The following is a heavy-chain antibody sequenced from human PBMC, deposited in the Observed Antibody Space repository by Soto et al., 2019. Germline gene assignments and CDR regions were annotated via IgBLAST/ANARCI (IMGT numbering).Heavy chain of an antibody. CDR2: IRSKAYGEAT. J-gene: IGHJ4*02. Sequence: PGGSLRLSCIGSGFPFGEYAMSWFRQAPGKGLEWVGFIRSKAYGEATEYAASVKGRFTISRDDSKSIVYLQMNGLKTEDTAVYYCTRRRSGPSYYFDYWGQGSLVTVSS. V-gene: IGHV3-49*03. CDR3: TRRRSGPSYYFDY. D-gene: IGHD3-10*01. CDR1: GFPFGEYA.